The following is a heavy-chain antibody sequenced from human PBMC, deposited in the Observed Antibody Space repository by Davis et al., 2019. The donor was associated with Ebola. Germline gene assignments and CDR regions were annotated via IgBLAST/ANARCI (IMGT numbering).Heavy chain of an antibody. CDR1: GGSFSGYY. J-gene: IGHJ6*02. D-gene: IGHD2-2*01. V-gene: IGHV3-23*01. CDR2: ISGSGGST. Sequence: PGGSLRLSCAVYGGSFSGYYWSWIRQPPGKGLEWVSAISGSGGSTYYADSVKGRFTISRDNSKNTLYLQMNSLRAEDTAVYYCAKDWEDIVVVPAARSYYYYGMDVWGQGTTVTVSS. CDR3: AKDWEDIVVVPAARSYYYYGMDV.